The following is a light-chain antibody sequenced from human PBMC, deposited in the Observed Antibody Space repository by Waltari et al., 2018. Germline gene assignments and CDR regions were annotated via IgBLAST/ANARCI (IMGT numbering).Light chain of an antibody. Sequence: EIVLTQSPGTLSLSPGERATLSCRASQSVSDSYLAWYQQRPGQAPRLLIYGASSRATDIPDRFSGSESGTDFTLTISRLEPEDSAVYYCQQYSSSPRAWTFGQGTKVEIK. V-gene: IGKV3-20*01. CDR3: QQYSSSPRAWT. CDR2: GAS. J-gene: IGKJ1*01. CDR1: QSVSDSY.